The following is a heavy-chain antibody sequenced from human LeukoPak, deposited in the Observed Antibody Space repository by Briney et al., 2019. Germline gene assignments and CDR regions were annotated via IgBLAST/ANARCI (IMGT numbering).Heavy chain of an antibody. CDR3: AKKFRGTTVISGDYFDY. V-gene: IGHV3-23*01. CDR2: ISGSGGST. J-gene: IGHJ4*02. Sequence: GGSLRLSCAASGFTFSSYAMSWVRQAPGKGLEWVSAISGSGGSTYYADSVKGRFTISRDNSKNTLYLQMNSLRAEDTAVYYCAKKFRGTTVISGDYFDYWGQGTLVTVSS. D-gene: IGHD4-17*01. CDR1: GFTFSSYA.